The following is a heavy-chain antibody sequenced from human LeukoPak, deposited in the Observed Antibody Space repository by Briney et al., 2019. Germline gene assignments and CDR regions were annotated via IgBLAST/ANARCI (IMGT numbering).Heavy chain of an antibody. V-gene: IGHV3-23*01. CDR2: ISGSGGGT. D-gene: IGHD6-19*01. CDR3: AGATKWLAHDF. J-gene: IGHJ4*02. Sequence: GGSLRLSCAASGFTFSSYAMSWVRQAPEKGLEWVATISGSGGGTYYADSVRGRFTISRDDSENTLYLQMNSLRADDTAVYYCAGATKWLAHDFWGQGILVTVSS. CDR1: GFTFSSYA.